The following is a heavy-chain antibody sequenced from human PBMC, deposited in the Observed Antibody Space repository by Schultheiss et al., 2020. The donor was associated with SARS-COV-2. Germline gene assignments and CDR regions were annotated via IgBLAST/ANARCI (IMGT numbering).Heavy chain of an antibody. Sequence: SVKVSCKVSGYTLTELSMHWVRQAPGKGLEWMGWIIPIFGTANYAQKFQGRVTITADESTSTAYMELSSLRSEDTAVYYCALTTVTTPPYYYGMDVWGQGTTVTVSS. J-gene: IGHJ6*02. CDR2: IIPIFGTA. CDR1: GYTLTELS. CDR3: ALTTVTTPPYYYGMDV. D-gene: IGHD4-17*01. V-gene: IGHV1-69*13.